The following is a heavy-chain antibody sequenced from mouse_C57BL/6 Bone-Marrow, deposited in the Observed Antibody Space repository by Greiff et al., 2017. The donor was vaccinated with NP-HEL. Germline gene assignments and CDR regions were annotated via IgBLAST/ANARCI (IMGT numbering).Heavy chain of an antibody. Sequence: VQLQQSGAELVKPGASVKLSCKASGYTFTEYTIHWVKQRSGQGLEWIGWFYPGSGSIKYNEKFKDKATLTADKSSSTVYMELSRLTSEDSAVYFCARHEGLYYYGSSFWYFDVWGTGTTVTVSS. J-gene: IGHJ1*03. V-gene: IGHV1-62-2*01. D-gene: IGHD1-1*01. CDR2: FYPGSGSI. CDR1: GYTFTEYT. CDR3: ARHEGLYYYGSSFWYFDV.